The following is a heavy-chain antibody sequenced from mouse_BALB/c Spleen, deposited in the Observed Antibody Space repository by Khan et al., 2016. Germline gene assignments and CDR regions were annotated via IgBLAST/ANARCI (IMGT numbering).Heavy chain of an antibody. CDR2: IAPGSGGA. V-gene: IGHV1S41*01. Sequence: DLVKPGASVKLSCKASGYTFTSYWINWIKQRPGQGLEWIGRIAPGSGGAYYNEMFKGKATLTVDTSSSTAYIQLSSLSSEDSAVXFGARKGTVPLMDYWGQGTSVTVSS. J-gene: IGHJ4*01. D-gene: IGHD6-1*01. CDR3: ARKGTVPLMDY. CDR1: GYTFTSYW.